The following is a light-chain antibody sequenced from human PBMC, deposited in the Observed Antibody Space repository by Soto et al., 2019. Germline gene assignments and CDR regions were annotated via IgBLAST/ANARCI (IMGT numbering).Light chain of an antibody. V-gene: IGLV1-40*01. CDR3: QSHHSSLRDWV. CDR2: GNS. Sequence: QSVLTQLLSVSGAPGQWVTISCTGSSSNIGAAYDVHWYQQLPGTAPKLLIYGNSNRPSGVPDPFSGSKSGTSTSLAITGLRPEDDADYYCQSHHSSLRDWVSGGRTKLTVL. CDR1: SSNIGAAYD. J-gene: IGLJ3*02.